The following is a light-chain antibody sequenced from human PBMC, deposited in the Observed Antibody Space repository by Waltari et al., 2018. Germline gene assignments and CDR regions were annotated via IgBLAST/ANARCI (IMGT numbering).Light chain of an antibody. Sequence: QSALTQPVSVSGSLGQSITISCTGSSSDIGAYDSVSWYQQHPGRAPTLIIFNVTERPSGISNRFSGSKSGNTASLTISGLQTEDEADYYCSSYTTSGTLVFGGGTKLTIL. CDR2: NVT. CDR3: SSYTTSGTLV. V-gene: IGLV2-14*03. CDR1: SSDIGAYDS. J-gene: IGLJ2*01.